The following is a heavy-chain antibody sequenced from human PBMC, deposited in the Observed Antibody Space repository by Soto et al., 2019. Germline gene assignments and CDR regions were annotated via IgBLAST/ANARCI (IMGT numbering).Heavy chain of an antibody. D-gene: IGHD3-16*02. V-gene: IGHV3-7*05. Sequence: EVQLAESGGGLVPPGGSLRLSCAASGFTFSSYWMSWVRQAPGKGLEWGANIKQVGSEKYYVHSVEGRFTISRDNAKNSLYLEMNSLRAEDTAVYYCARDRIIKFGGVIVLDYWGQETPVTVSS. CDR1: GFTFSSYW. CDR2: IKQVGSEK. J-gene: IGHJ4*02. CDR3: ARDRIIKFGGVIVLDY.